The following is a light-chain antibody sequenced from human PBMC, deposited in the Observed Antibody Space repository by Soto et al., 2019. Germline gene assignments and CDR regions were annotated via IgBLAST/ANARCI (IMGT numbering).Light chain of an antibody. Sequence: QSVLTQPASVSGPPGQSITISCTGTSSDVGGYRYVSWYQQSPGAAPILIIYEVSNRPSGISSRFSGSKSGNTASLIISGLQAEDEADYYCSSYTSTSTWVFGGGTKLTVL. J-gene: IGLJ3*02. CDR2: EVS. CDR3: SSYTSTSTWV. CDR1: SSDVGGYRY. V-gene: IGLV2-14*01.